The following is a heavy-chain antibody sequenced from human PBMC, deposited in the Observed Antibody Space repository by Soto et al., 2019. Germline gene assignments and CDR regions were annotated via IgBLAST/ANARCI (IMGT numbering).Heavy chain of an antibody. V-gene: IGHV3-23*01. Sequence: GGSLRLSCAASGFTFISYAMSWVRQAPGKGLEWVSAISGSGGSTYYADSVKGRFTISRDNSKNTLYLQMNSLGAEDTAVYYCAKDSAFCSGGSCYSFFQPNEAFDIWGQGTMVTVSS. D-gene: IGHD2-15*01. CDR2: ISGSGGST. CDR1: GFTFISYA. CDR3: AKDSAFCSGGSCYSFFQPNEAFDI. J-gene: IGHJ3*02.